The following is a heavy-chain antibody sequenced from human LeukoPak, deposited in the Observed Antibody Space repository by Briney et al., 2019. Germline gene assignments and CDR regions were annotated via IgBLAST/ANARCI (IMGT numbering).Heavy chain of an antibody. CDR3: ARGRLGDYDGFNGPAIPYFDY. V-gene: IGHV3-30-3*01. CDR2: ISYDGSNK. D-gene: IGHD4-17*01. CDR1: GFTFSSYA. Sequence: GGSLRLSCAASGFTFSSYAMHWVRQAPGKGLEWVAVISYDGSNKYCADSVKGRFTISRDNSKNTLYLQMNRLRAEDTAVYYCARGRLGDYDGFNGPAIPYFDYWGQGTLVTVSS. J-gene: IGHJ4*02.